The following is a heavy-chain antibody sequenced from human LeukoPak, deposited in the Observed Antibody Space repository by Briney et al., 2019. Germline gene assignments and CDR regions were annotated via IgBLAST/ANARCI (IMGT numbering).Heavy chain of an antibody. CDR3: AKNYYGSATYYKPFDS. CDR2: ISGSDGST. D-gene: IGHD3-10*01. Sequence: PGGSLRLSCAASGFTFRNYVMSWVRQAPGKGLEWVAAISGSDGSTWYADSVKGRFTISRDNSKNSLYLQINRLRPEDTAFYYCAKNYYGSATYYKPFDSWGLGTLVTVSS. CDR1: GFTFRNYV. V-gene: IGHV3-23*01. J-gene: IGHJ4*02.